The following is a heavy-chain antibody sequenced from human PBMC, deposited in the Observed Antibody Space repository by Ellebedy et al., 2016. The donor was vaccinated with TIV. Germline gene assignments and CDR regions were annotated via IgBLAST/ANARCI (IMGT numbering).Heavy chain of an antibody. J-gene: IGHJ4*02. CDR1: GFTLSNHW. Sequence: GESLKISCAASGFTLSNHWMHWVRQAPGKGLVWVSRINSDGSNTSYVDSVKGRFTISRDSAKNTLYLQMNSLRAEDTAVNYCARGVVGAGNGNEYWGRGTLVTVSS. D-gene: IGHD2-15*01. CDR2: INSDGSNT. CDR3: ARGVVGAGNGNEY. V-gene: IGHV3-74*01.